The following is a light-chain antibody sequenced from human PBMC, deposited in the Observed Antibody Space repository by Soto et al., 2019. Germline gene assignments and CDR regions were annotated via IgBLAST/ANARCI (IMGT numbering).Light chain of an antibody. CDR1: SSDVGIYNY. CDR2: EVS. CDR3: SSYTSSVTLV. Sequence: QSALTQPASVSGSPGQSIAISCTGSSSDVGIYNYVSWYQHHPGKAPKLIIYEVSNRPSGVSHRFSGSKSGNTASLTISGLRAEDEADYYCSSYTSSVTLVFGTGTKVTVL. V-gene: IGLV2-14*01. J-gene: IGLJ1*01.